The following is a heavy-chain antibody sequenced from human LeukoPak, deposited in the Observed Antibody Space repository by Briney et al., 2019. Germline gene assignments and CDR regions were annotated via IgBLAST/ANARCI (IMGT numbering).Heavy chain of an antibody. CDR2: ISGIGGST. CDR1: GFSFSRYA. V-gene: IGHV3-64*01. D-gene: IGHD6-19*01. J-gene: IGHJ4*02. CDR3: ASGIAVAGPADY. Sequence: GGSLRLSCAASGFSFSRYAMHWVRQAPGKGLEYVSTISGIGGSTYYANSVEGRFTISRDNSKNTLYLQMGSLRAEDMAVYYCASGIAVAGPADYWGQGTLVTVSS.